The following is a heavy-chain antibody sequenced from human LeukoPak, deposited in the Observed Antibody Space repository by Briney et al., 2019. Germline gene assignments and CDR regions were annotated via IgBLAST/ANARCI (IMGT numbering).Heavy chain of an antibody. CDR2: IWYDGSNK. CDR3: ARDPSGGSYVFEY. J-gene: IGHJ4*02. V-gene: IGHV3-33*01. Sequence: GGSLRLSCAASGFTFSYYGMHWARQAPGKGLEWVAVIWYDGSNKYYADSVKGRFTISRDNSKNTLYLQMNSLRAEDTAVYYCARDPSGGSYVFEYWGQGTLVTVSS. CDR1: GFTFSYYG. D-gene: IGHD1-26*01.